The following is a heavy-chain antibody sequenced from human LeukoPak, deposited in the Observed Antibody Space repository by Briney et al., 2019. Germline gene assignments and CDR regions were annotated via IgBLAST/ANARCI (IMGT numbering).Heavy chain of an antibody. D-gene: IGHD2-15*01. Sequence: PGGSLRLSCTASGFTFGDYAMSWVRQAPGKGLEWVGFIRSKAYGGTTEYAASVKGRFTISRDDSKSIAYLQMNSLKTEDTAVYYCTRSLVVVAATRSGSYYFDYWGQGTLVTASS. CDR2: IRSKAYGGTT. CDR3: TRSLVVVAATRSGSYYFDY. CDR1: GFTFGDYA. J-gene: IGHJ4*02. V-gene: IGHV3-49*04.